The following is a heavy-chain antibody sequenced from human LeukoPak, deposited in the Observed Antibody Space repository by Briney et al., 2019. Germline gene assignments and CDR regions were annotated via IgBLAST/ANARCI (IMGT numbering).Heavy chain of an antibody. CDR2: INTNTGNP. D-gene: IGHD3-10*01. CDR1: GYTFTTYA. V-gene: IGHV7-4-1*02. CDR3: ARGQAIRGARVDY. Sequence: ASVKVSCKASGYTFTTYALNWVRQAPGQGLEWMGWINTNTGNPTYAQGFTGRFVFSVDTSVSTAYLQISSLKAEDTAVYYCARGQAIRGARVDYWGQGTLVTVSS. J-gene: IGHJ4*02.